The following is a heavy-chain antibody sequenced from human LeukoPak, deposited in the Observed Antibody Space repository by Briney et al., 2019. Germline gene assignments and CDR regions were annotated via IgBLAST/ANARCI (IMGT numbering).Heavy chain of an antibody. CDR1: GFTLSTYA. Sequence: GGSLRLSCAASGFTLSTYAMIWVRQAPGKGLEWVSVIGGSGSYTYYADSVKGRFTISRDNSKDTLYLQMNSLRAEDTAVYYCARDWYDYWGRGTLVTVSS. V-gene: IGHV3-23*01. J-gene: IGHJ4*02. D-gene: IGHD6-13*01. CDR3: ARDWYDY. CDR2: IGGSGSYT.